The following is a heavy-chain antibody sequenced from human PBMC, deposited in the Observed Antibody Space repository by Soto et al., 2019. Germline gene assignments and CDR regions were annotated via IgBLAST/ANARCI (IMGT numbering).Heavy chain of an antibody. Sequence: GSLRLACEGSVFTVSDYYISWIRQAPGKGLEWISYSSNSGTFSRYADSVKGRFSISRDNTKNLLYLQMNSLRAEDTALYFCAKGGYIYGLDPWGQGTLVTVSS. J-gene: IGHJ5*02. CDR2: SSNSGTFS. V-gene: IGHV3-11*05. CDR3: AKGGYIYGLDP. D-gene: IGHD5-18*01. CDR1: VFTVSDYY.